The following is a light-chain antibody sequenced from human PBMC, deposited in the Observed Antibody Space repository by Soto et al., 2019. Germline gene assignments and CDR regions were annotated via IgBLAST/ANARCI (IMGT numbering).Light chain of an antibody. Sequence: EIVLTQSPGTLSLSPGERATLSCRASQSVSSSYLAWYQQKPGQAPRLLIYGASSRATGIPGRFSGSGSGTDFTITISRLEPEDFAVYYCPQYGSSPRTFGQGTKVEIK. CDR1: QSVSSSY. J-gene: IGKJ1*01. CDR2: GAS. CDR3: PQYGSSPRT. V-gene: IGKV3-20*01.